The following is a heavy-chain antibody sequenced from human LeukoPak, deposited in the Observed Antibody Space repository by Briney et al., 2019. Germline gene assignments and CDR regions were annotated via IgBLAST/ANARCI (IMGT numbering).Heavy chain of an antibody. CDR1: GFTVRSNY. V-gene: IGHV3-66*01. CDR3: ARDLGYNTDTVGF. CDR2: IYSGGST. D-gene: IGHD5-24*01. Sequence: GGSLRLSCAASGFTVRSNYMSWVRQAPGKGLEWVSVIYSGGSTFYADSVKGRFTISRDNSKNTLSLQMNSLRAEDTAMYYCARDLGYNTDTVGFWGQGTLVTVSS. J-gene: IGHJ4*02.